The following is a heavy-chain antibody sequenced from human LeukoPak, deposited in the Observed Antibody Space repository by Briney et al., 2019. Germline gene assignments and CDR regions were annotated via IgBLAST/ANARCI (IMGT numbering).Heavy chain of an antibody. J-gene: IGHJ4*02. Sequence: SSETLSLTCTVSGDSISGYYWNWIRQPPGKGLEWIGYIYYSGSTNYNPSLKSRVTISVDTSKNQFSLKLSSVTAADTAVYYCARGGYSYRSEFDYWGQGTLVTVSS. V-gene: IGHV4-59*08. D-gene: IGHD5-18*01. CDR1: GDSISGYY. CDR3: ARGGYSYRSEFDY. CDR2: IYYSGST.